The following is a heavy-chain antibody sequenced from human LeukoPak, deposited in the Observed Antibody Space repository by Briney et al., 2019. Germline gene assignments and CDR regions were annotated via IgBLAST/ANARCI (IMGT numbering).Heavy chain of an antibody. J-gene: IGHJ6*02. CDR2: ISGSGSRT. Sequence: PGGSLRLSCAASGFTFSNYGMSWVRQAPGKGLEWVSDISGSGSRTYYADSVKGRFTISRDNSNNTLYLQMNSLRAEDTAVYYCAKAGMDVWGQGTTVTVSS. V-gene: IGHV3-23*01. CDR1: GFTFSNYG. CDR3: AKAGMDV.